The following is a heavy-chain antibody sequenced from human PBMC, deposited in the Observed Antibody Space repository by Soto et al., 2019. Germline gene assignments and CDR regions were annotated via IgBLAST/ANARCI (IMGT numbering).Heavy chain of an antibody. Sequence: ASVKVSCKASGYTFTGYYMHWVRQAPGQGLEWMGWINPNSGGTNYAQKFQGWVTMTRDTSISTAYMELSRLRSDDTAVYYCARELSSPYYYYGMDVWGQGTTVTVSS. J-gene: IGHJ6*02. CDR1: GYTFTGYY. CDR2: INPNSGGT. V-gene: IGHV1-2*04. CDR3: ARELSSPYYYYGMDV.